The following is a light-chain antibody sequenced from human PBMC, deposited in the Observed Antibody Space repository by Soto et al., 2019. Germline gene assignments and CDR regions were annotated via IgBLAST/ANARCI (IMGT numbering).Light chain of an antibody. CDR1: SSDVGGYDY. CDR3: CSHAGRNNCRV. V-gene: IGLV2-11*01. CDR2: DVS. Sequence: QSVLTQPRSVSGSPGQSVTISCTGTSSDVGGYDYVSWYQQHPGKVPELMIYDVSKRPSGVPDRFSGSKSGNTASLTISGLQAEDEADYYCCSHAGRNNCRVFGGGTKLTVL. J-gene: IGLJ3*02.